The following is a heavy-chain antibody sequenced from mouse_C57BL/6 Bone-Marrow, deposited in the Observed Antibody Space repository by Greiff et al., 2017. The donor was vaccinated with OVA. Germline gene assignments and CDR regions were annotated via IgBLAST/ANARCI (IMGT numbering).Heavy chain of an antibody. J-gene: IGHJ4*01. CDR1: GYTFTSYW. D-gene: IGHD1-1*01. Sequence: VQLQQSGTVLARPGASVKMSCKTSGYTFTSYWMHWVKQRPGQGLEWIGAIYPGNSDTSYNQKFKGKAKLTAVTSASTAYMELSSLTNEDSAVYYCTITTVVADGYAMDYWGQGTSVTVSS. V-gene: IGHV1-5*01. CDR2: IYPGNSDT. CDR3: TITTVVADGYAMDY.